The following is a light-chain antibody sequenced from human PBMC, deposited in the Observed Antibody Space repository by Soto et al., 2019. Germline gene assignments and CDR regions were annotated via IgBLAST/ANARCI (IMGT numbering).Light chain of an antibody. Sequence: EIVLTQSPGTLSLSPGDRATLSCRASQSLGSGYLAWYQQRPGQAPRLLIYGASSRPTGIPDRFSGSGSGTDFTLTISRLEPEDFAVYYCQQYGSSLITFGQGTRLEIK. CDR2: GAS. CDR3: QQYGSSLIT. J-gene: IGKJ5*01. CDR1: QSLGSGY. V-gene: IGKV3-20*01.